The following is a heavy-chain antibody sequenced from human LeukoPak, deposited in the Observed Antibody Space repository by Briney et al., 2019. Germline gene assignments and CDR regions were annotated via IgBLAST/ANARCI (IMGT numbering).Heavy chain of an antibody. Sequence: PGGSLRLSCAVSGLTFNNYAMSWVRQAPGKGLEWVSAIIKSGDHTYYAASAKGRFTIYRDNSKNTQYLQMNSLRAEDTAVYYCATSWGPDTSAFRWGRDGMDVWGQGTTVIVS. D-gene: IGHD3-16*01. CDR3: ATSWGPDTSAFRWGRDGMDV. J-gene: IGHJ6*02. CDR1: GLTFNNYA. CDR2: IIKSGDHT. V-gene: IGHV3-23*01.